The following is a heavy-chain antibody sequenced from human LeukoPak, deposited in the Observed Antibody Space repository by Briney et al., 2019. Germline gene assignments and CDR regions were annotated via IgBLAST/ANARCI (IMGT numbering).Heavy chain of an antibody. CDR3: AREGVGATILDY. CDR2: ISPNSGGT. V-gene: IGHV1-2*02. D-gene: IGHD1-26*01. CDR1: GYTFTGYY. J-gene: IGHJ4*02. Sequence: ASVKVSCKASGYTFTGYYMHWVRQAPGQGLEWMGWISPNSGGTNYAQKFQGRVTMTRDTSISTAYMELSRLRSDDTAVYYCAREGVGATILDYWGQGTLVTVSS.